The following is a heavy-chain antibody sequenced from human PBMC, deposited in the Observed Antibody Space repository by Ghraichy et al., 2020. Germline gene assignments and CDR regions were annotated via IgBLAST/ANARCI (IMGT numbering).Heavy chain of an antibody. V-gene: IGHV4-4*02. CDR2: IYHSGST. CDR1: GGSISSSNW. J-gene: IGHJ6*02. Sequence: SETLSLTCAVSGGSISSSNWWSWVRQPPGKGLEWIGEIYHSGSTNYNPSLKSRVTISVDKSKNQFSLKLSSVTAADTAVYYCARDQSPLYNWNDWSLRNYYGMDVWGQGTTVTVSS. D-gene: IGHD1-1*01. CDR3: ARDQSPLYNWNDWSLRNYYGMDV.